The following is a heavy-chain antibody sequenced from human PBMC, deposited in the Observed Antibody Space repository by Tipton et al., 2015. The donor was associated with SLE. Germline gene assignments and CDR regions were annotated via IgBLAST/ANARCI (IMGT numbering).Heavy chain of an antibody. Sequence: TLSLTCAVYGGSFSGYYWSWIRQPPGKGLEWIGEINHSGSTNYNPSLKSRVTISVDTSKNQFSLKLSSVTAADTAVYYCARWDDYGAENWFDPWDQGTLVTVSS. V-gene: IGHV4-34*01. J-gene: IGHJ5*02. CDR3: ARWDDYGAENWFDP. D-gene: IGHD4-17*01. CDR1: GGSFSGYY. CDR2: INHSGST.